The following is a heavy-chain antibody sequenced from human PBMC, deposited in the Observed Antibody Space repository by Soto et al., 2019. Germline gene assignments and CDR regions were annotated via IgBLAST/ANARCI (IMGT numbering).Heavy chain of an antibody. Sequence: PGESLKISCKGSGYSFTSYWIGWVRQMPGKGLEWMGIIYPGDSDTRYSPSFQGQVTISADKSISTAYLQWSSLKASDTAMYYCAGNRLAVATHDAFDIWGQGTMVTVSS. V-gene: IGHV5-51*01. D-gene: IGHD6-19*01. CDR3: AGNRLAVATHDAFDI. J-gene: IGHJ3*02. CDR2: IYPGDSDT. CDR1: GYSFTSYW.